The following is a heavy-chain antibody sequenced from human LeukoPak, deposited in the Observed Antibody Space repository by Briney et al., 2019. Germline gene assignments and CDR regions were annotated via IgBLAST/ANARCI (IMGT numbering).Heavy chain of an antibody. Sequence: GESLKISCKGSGHSFTSYWIGWVRQMPGKGLEYMGIIYPGDAETRYSPSFQGQVTILVDKSINTAYLQWSSLRASDTAMYYCARHDSSGYPFDSWGQGTLVTVSS. CDR3: ARHDSSGYPFDS. D-gene: IGHD3-22*01. CDR2: IYPGDAET. V-gene: IGHV5-51*01. CDR1: GHSFTSYW. J-gene: IGHJ4*02.